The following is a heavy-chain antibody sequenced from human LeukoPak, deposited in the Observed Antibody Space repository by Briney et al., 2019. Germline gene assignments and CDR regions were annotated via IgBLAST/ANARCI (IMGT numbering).Heavy chain of an antibody. D-gene: IGHD3-22*01. Sequence: GASVKVSCKASGYTFTSYDINWVRQAPGQGLEWMAIINPSGGSTSHAQKFQGRVTMTRDTSASTVYMELSSLRSEDTAVYYCARTKKSIHYYDSSGYYRDFDYWGQGTLVTVSS. CDR3: ARTKKSIHYYDSSGYYRDFDY. CDR2: INPSGGST. J-gene: IGHJ4*02. V-gene: IGHV1-46*01. CDR1: GYTFTSYD.